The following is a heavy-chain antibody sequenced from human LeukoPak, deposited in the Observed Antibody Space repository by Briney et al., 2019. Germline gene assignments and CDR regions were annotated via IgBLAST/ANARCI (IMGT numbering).Heavy chain of an antibody. CDR3: AHYDFWSGHALDI. CDR1: ESIVSSNY. CDR2: IYTGGGT. D-gene: IGHD3-3*01. Sequence: GSLRLSCAASESIVSSNYMTWVRQAPGKGLEWLSVIYTGGGTYYADSVKGRFTISRDTSKTTVYLQMNSLRGDDTAIYYCAHYDFWSGHALDIWGQGTMVTVSS. J-gene: IGHJ3*02. V-gene: IGHV3-66*01.